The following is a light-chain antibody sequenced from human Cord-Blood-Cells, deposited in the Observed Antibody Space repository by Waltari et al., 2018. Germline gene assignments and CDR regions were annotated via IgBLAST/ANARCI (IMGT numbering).Light chain of an antibody. CDR1: SSNIGAGYD. CDR3: QSYDSSLSGYV. Sequence: QSVLTQQPSVSGAPGQRVTISCTGCSSNIGAGYDVHWYQQLPGTAPKLLIYGNSNRPSGVPDRFSGSKSGTSASLAITGLQAEDEADYYCQSYDSSLSGYVFGTGTKVTVL. CDR2: GNS. V-gene: IGLV1-40*01. J-gene: IGLJ1*01.